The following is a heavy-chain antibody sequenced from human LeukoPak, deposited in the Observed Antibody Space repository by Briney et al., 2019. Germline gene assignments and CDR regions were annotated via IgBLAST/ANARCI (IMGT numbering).Heavy chain of an antibody. Sequence: TGGSLRLSCAASGFTFSSYGMHWVRQAPGKGLEWIGRTRNKANSYTTQYAASVQGRFTISRDDSKDSMYLQMNSLRTEDTAVYYCGRVVGTTWGKSYLDYWGQGTLVTVSS. CDR1: GFTFSSYG. CDR2: TRNKANSYTT. D-gene: IGHD1-26*01. CDR3: GRVVGTTWGKSYLDY. V-gene: IGHV3-72*01. J-gene: IGHJ4*02.